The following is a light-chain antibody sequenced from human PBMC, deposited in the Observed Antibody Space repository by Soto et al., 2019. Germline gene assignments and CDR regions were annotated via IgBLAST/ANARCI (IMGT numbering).Light chain of an antibody. J-gene: IGLJ1*01. CDR2: NVS. V-gene: IGLV2-14*03. Sequence: QSALTQPASVSGSPGQSITISCTGTSSDVGGYNSVSWYQHHPGEAPKLMIYNVSNRPSGVSSRFSGSKSGNTASLTISGLQAEDEADYYCSSYTTSSTYVFATGTKLTVL. CDR3: SSYTTSSTYV. CDR1: SSDVGGYNS.